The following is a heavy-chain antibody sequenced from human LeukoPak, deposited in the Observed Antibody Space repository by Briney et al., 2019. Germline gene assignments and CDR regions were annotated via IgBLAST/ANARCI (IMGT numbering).Heavy chain of an antibody. CDR2: INPNSGGT. D-gene: IGHD3-3*01. V-gene: IGHV1-2*02. CDR3: ARAAGEGFWSGYYVY. J-gene: IGHJ4*02. CDR1: GYTFTGYY. Sequence: GASVKVSCKASGYTFTGYYMHWVRQAPGQGLEWMGWINPNSGGTNYAQKFQGRVTMTRDTSISTAYMELSRLRSDDTAVYYCARAAGEGFWSGYYVYWGQGTLVTVSS.